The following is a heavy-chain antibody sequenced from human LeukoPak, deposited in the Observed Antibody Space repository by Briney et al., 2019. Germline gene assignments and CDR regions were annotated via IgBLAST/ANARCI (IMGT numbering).Heavy chain of an antibody. CDR3: ARERQDTVIHSGAFDI. D-gene: IGHD2-21*02. CDR2: IASDGSHT. CDR1: GFTFSNYF. Sequence: PARSLRLSCAASGFTFSNYFMHWVRQAPGKGLEWVADIASDGSHTFYVESVKGRFTISRDNSKNTLYLQMNSLRAEDTAVYFCARERQDTVIHSGAFDIWGQGTMVTVSS. J-gene: IGHJ3*02. V-gene: IGHV3-30*04.